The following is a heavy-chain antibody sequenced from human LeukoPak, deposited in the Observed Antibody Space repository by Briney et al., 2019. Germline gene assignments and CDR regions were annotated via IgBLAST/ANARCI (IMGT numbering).Heavy chain of an antibody. CDR1: GFTFSSYG. CDR3: AKFGYIAGTSRKYFDY. CDR2: ISYDGSNK. Sequence: GRSLRLSCAASGFTFSSYGMHWVRQAPGKGLEWVAVISYDGSNKYYADSVKGRFTISRDNSKNTLYLQMNSLRAEDTAVYYCAKFGYIAGTSRKYFDYWGQGTLVTVSS. V-gene: IGHV3-30*18. J-gene: IGHJ4*02. D-gene: IGHD1-20*01.